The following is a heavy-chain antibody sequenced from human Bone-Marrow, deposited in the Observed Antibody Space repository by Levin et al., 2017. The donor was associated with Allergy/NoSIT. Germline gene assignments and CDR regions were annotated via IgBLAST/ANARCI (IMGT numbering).Heavy chain of an antibody. J-gene: IGHJ3*02. CDR3: AREYRSSGRAGMFDI. Sequence: GESLKISCGASGFIFSSYVMHWVRQAPGKGLEWVAGISSDGSATHYGDSIKDRFTISRDNAKNMVHLQMDSLTVGDTAVYHCAREYRSSGRAGMFDIWGQGTMVPVSS. CDR2: ISSDGSAT. CDR1: GFIFSSYV. D-gene: IGHD3-22*01. V-gene: IGHV3-30-3*01.